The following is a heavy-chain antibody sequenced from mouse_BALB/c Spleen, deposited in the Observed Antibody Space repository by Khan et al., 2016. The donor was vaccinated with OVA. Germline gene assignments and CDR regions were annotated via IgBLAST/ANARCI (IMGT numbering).Heavy chain of an antibody. Sequence: QVQLKESGPGLVAPSQSLSITCTVSGFSLSRYSVHWVRQPPGKGLEWLGIIWGGGSTDYNSALKSRLSISKDNSKSQVFLKMNSLQTDDTAMYYSPRNKDGGSYWYFDVWGAGTAVTVSS. CDR3: PRNKDGGSYWYFDV. J-gene: IGHJ1*01. CDR1: GFSLSRYS. CDR2: IWGGGST. V-gene: IGHV2-6-4*01.